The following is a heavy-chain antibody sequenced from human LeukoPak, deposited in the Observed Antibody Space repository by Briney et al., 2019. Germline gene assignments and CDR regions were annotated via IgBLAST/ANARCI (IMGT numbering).Heavy chain of an antibody. CDR2: INHSGST. Sequence: PSETLSLTCAVYGVSFSGYYWSWIRQPPGKGLEWIGEINHSGSTNYNPSLKSRVTISVDTSKNQFSLKLSSVTAADTAVYYCARGMGAGDAFDIWGQGTMVTVSS. V-gene: IGHV4-34*01. J-gene: IGHJ3*02. CDR1: GVSFSGYY. CDR3: ARGMGAGDAFDI. D-gene: IGHD1-26*01.